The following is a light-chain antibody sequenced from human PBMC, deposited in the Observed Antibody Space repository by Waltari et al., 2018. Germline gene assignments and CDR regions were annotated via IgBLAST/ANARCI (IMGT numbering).Light chain of an antibody. CDR2: RAS. V-gene: IGKV3D-15*01. Sequence: EVVMTQSPATLSVSPGERVSLSCRARQRAKTSLAWYQQTPGQAPRLLIYRASTRAAGVPDRFSGSGSGTEFTLTISSLQSEDSAIYYCQQYNIWPWTFGPGTNVDIK. CDR3: QQYNIWPWT. CDR1: QRAKTS. J-gene: IGKJ1*01.